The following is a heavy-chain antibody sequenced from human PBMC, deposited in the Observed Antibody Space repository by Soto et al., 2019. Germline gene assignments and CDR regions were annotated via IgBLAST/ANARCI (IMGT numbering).Heavy chain of an antibody. D-gene: IGHD2-2*02. CDR3: ARTSSDIVVVPAAIADAFDI. Sequence: QVQLVQSGAEVKKPGSSVKVSCKASGGTFSSYAISWVRQAPGQGLEWMGGIIPIFGTANYAQKFQGRVTITADKSTSTAYMELSSLRSEDTAVYYCARTSSDIVVVPAAIADAFDIWGQGTMVTVSP. J-gene: IGHJ3*02. V-gene: IGHV1-69*06. CDR1: GGTFSSYA. CDR2: IIPIFGTA.